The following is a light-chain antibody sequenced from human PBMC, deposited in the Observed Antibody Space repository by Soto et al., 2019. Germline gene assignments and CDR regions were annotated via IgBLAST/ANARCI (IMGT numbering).Light chain of an antibody. CDR3: QQYNNYPPT. V-gene: IGKV1-5*03. J-gene: IGKJ3*01. CDR2: KAS. CDR1: QSISSW. Sequence: DIQMTQSPSTLSASVGDRVTITCRASQSISSWLAWYQQKPGKAPKLLIYKASSLESGVPSRFSGSGSGTEFTLTNSSLQPDDFATYYCQQYNNYPPTFGPGTKVDIK.